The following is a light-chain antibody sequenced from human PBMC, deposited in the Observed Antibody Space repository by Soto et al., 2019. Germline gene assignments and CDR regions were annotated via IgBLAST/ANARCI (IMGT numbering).Light chain of an antibody. V-gene: IGKV1-5*03. CDR1: QNIGPS. CDR2: KAS. Sequence: DIQMTQSPSTLSASVGDRVTITCRASQNIGPSLAWFQQKPGKAPILLIYKASTLESGVPSRFSGSGSGTEFSLTISHLQPDDFATYYCQQYNSYLVSFGQGTKLEIK. CDR3: QQYNSYLVS. J-gene: IGKJ2*01.